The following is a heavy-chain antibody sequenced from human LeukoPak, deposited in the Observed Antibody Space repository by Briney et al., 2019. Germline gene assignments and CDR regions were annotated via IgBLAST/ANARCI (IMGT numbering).Heavy chain of an antibody. V-gene: IGHV3-64*01. CDR1: GFTFSSYA. CDR2: ISSNGGST. J-gene: IGHJ4*02. CDR3: ARSSVIPYYDTLTGLDY. D-gene: IGHD3-9*01. Sequence: GGSLRLSCAASGFTFSSYAMHWVRQAPGKGLEYVSAISSNGGSTYYANSVKGRFTISRDNSKNTLYLQMGSLRAEDMAVYYCARSSVIPYYDTLTGLDYWGQGTLVTVSS.